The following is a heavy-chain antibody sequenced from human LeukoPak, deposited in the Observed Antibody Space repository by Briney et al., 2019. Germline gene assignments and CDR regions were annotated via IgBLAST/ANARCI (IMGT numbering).Heavy chain of an antibody. V-gene: IGHV5-51*01. CDR2: IYPGDSDT. CDR1: GYSFTNYW. D-gene: IGHD2-15*01. Sequence: GESLKISCKGSGYSFTNYWIGWVRQMPGKGLEWMGIIYPGDSDTRYSPSFQGQVTISADKSISTAYLQWSSLKASDTAMYYCARIGYCSGGSCREKDDAFDIWGQGTMVTVSS. CDR3: ARIGYCSGGSCREKDDAFDI. J-gene: IGHJ3*02.